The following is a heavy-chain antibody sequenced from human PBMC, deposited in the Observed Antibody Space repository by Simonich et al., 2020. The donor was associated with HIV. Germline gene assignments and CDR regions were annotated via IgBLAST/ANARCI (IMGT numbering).Heavy chain of an antibody. CDR2: INHSGST. CDR1: GGSFSGSY. CDR3: ARGGGTTPRQQLVFDF. J-gene: IGHJ4*02. Sequence: QVQLQQWGAGLLKPSETLSLTCAVYGGSFSGSYWSWIRQPPGKGLEWIGEINHSGSTNYHPSLKSRVTISVDTSKNQFSLKLTSVTAADTAVYYCARGGGTTPRQQLVFDFWGQGTLVTVSS. D-gene: IGHD6-6*01. V-gene: IGHV4-34*01.